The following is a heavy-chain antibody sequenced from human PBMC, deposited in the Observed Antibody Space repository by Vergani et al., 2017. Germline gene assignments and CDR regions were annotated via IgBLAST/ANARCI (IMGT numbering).Heavy chain of an antibody. D-gene: IGHD3-10*01. Sequence: EVQLVESGGGLVKPGGSLRLSCAASGFTFSSYSMNWVRQAPGKGLEWVSSISSSSSYIYYADSVKGRFTISRDNAKNSLYLQMNSLRAEDTAVYYCARDGLWFGELGFYYGMDVWGQGTTVTVSS. J-gene: IGHJ6*02. CDR1: GFTFSSYS. CDR2: ISSSSSYI. V-gene: IGHV3-21*01. CDR3: ARDGLWFGELGFYYGMDV.